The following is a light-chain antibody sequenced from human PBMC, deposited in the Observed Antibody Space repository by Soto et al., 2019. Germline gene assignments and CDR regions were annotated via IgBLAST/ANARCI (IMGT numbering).Light chain of an antibody. J-gene: IGKJ4*01. CDR1: QNLFYTSNNKNY. CDR2: WAS. V-gene: IGKV4-1*01. CDR3: HQYYSAPQA. Sequence: DTVMTQSPDSLAVSLGETATIKCKSSQNLFYTSNNKNYLAWYQHKPGQRPRLLIYWASTRASWVRDRFSGSGSGTDFTLTISNLQADDVAVYYCHQYYSAPQAFGGGTKVEI.